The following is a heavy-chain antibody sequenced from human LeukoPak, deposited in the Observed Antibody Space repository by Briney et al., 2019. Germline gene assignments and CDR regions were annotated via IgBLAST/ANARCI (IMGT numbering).Heavy chain of an antibody. CDR2: ISGNNDNP. CDR3: ARDGTSTDDY. J-gene: IGHJ4*02. Sequence: ASAKVSCKASGYTFSNFGISWVRQAPGQGLEWMGWISGNNDNPNYGQKFQGRLTVTTDSSTSTDYMELRNLRSDDTAVYYCARDGTSTDDYWGQGTLVTVSS. D-gene: IGHD2-2*01. V-gene: IGHV1-18*01. CDR1: GYTFSNFG.